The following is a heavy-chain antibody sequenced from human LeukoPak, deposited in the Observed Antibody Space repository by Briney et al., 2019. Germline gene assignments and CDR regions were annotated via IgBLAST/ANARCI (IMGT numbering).Heavy chain of an antibody. V-gene: IGHV3-66*01. CDR2: IYSSGNT. Sequence: GRSLRLSCAASGFTFSSYGMHWVRQAPGKGLEWVSLIYSSGNTQYADSVKGRFTISRDNSKNTVYLQMNSLRVEDTAVYYCVREYSSGYYWDYWGQGTLVTVSS. J-gene: IGHJ4*02. CDR3: VREYSSGYYWDY. D-gene: IGHD6-19*01. CDR1: GFTFSSYG.